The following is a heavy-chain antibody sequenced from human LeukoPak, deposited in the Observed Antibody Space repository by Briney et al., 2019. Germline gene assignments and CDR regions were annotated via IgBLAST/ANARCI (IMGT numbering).Heavy chain of an antibody. D-gene: IGHD3-22*01. CDR3: AREGTYYYDSSGYYYFDY. V-gene: IGHV1-8*01. CDR2: MNPNSGNT. J-gene: IGHJ4*02. CDR1: GYTFTSYD. Sequence: ASVKVSCKASGYTFTSYDINWVQQATGQGLEWMGWMNPNSGNTGYAQKFQGRVTMTRNTSISTAYMELSSLRSEDTAVYYCAREGTYYYDSSGYYYFDYWGQGTLVTVSS.